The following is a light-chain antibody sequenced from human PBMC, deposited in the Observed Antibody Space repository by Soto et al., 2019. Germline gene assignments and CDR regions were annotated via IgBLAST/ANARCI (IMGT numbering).Light chain of an antibody. CDR3: QQYDSSTWT. V-gene: IGKV3-20*01. CDR1: QSVSSTY. Sequence: EIVLMQSPGTLSLSPGERATLSCRASQSVSSTYLAWYQQKPGQASRLLIYGASSRATGIPDRFSGSGSGTDFTLTISRLEPEDFAVYYCQQYDSSTWTFGQGTKVDIK. J-gene: IGKJ1*01. CDR2: GAS.